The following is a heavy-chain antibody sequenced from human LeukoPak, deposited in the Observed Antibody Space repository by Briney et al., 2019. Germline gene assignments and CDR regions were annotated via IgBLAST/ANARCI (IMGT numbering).Heavy chain of an antibody. V-gene: IGHV1-24*01. CDR1: GYTLTELS. J-gene: IGHJ4*02. Sequence: ASVKVSCKVSGYTLTELSMHWVRQAPGKGLEWRGGFDPEDGETIYAQRFQGRVTMTEDTSTDTAYMELSSLRSEDTAVYYCATGRFLTSIGEAGKASWGQGTLVTVSS. CDR2: FDPEDGET. CDR3: ATGRFLTSIGEAGKAS. D-gene: IGHD6-13*01.